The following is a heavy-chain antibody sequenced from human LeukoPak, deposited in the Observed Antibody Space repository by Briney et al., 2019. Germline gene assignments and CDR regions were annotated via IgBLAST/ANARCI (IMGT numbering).Heavy chain of an antibody. CDR2: ISGSGGST. Sequence: GGSLRLSCAASGFTFSSYAMSWVRQAPGKGLEWVSAISGSGGSTYYADSLKGRFTISRDNSKNTLYLQMNSLRAEDTAVYYCAKDLPYYYDSSGYYDYGIDYWGQGTLVTVSS. CDR3: AKDLPYYYDSSGYYDYGIDY. D-gene: IGHD3-22*01. V-gene: IGHV3-23*01. CDR1: GFTFSSYA. J-gene: IGHJ4*02.